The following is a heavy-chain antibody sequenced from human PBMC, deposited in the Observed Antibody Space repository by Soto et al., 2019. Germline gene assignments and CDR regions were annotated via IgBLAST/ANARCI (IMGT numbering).Heavy chain of an antibody. Sequence: GGSLRLSCAASGFTFSSYSMNWVRQAPGKGLEWVSSISSSSSYIYYADSVKGRFTISRDNAKNSLYLQMNSLRAEDTAVYYCARGGDPTLWFGELSDYYYGMDVWGQGTTVTVSS. J-gene: IGHJ6*02. V-gene: IGHV3-21*01. CDR3: ARGGDPTLWFGELSDYYYGMDV. CDR1: GFTFSSYS. CDR2: ISSSSSYI. D-gene: IGHD3-10*01.